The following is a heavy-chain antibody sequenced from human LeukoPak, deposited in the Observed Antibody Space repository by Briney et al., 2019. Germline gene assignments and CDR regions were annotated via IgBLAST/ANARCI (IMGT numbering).Heavy chain of an antibody. V-gene: IGHV4-59*08. CDR3: ARHGGYSSPPLY. Sequence: PSETLSLTCTVSGGSISRYYWSWIRQPPGKGLEWIGYKDYSGSTNYNRSLKSRVTISVDTSKNQFSLKLSSVTAADTAVYYCARHGGYSSPPLYWGQGTLVTVSS. J-gene: IGHJ4*02. CDR1: GGSISRYY. CDR2: KDYSGST. D-gene: IGHD4-23*01.